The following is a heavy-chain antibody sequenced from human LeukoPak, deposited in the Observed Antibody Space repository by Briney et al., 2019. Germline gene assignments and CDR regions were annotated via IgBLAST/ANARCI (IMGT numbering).Heavy chain of an antibody. D-gene: IGHD4-17*01. CDR2: IYPGDSDT. J-gene: IGHJ4*02. CDR1: GYSFTSYW. Sequence: HGESLKISCKGSGYSFTSYWIGWVRQMSAKGLEWMGIIYPGDSDTRYSPSFEGQVTMSADKSISTAYLQWSSLKASDTAMYYCARLRTYGDYAMNYWGQGTLVTVSS. CDR3: ARLRTYGDYAMNY. V-gene: IGHV5-51*01.